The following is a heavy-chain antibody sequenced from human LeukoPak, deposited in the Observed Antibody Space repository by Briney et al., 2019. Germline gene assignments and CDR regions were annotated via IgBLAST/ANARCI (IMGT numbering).Heavy chain of an antibody. CDR1: KNMFTGYF. D-gene: IGHD2-2*02. CDR3: AAQCNDDFCYKRDYMDV. J-gene: IGHJ6*03. V-gene: IGHV1-2*02. CDR2: INPNSGGT. Sequence: ASVKVSCKTSKNMFTGYFMHWVRQAPGQGLEWIGWINPNSGGTLFARRFQGRVTMTRDTTIGATYMELSRLTSDDTALYYCAAQCNDDFCYKRDYMDVWGKGTMVIVSS.